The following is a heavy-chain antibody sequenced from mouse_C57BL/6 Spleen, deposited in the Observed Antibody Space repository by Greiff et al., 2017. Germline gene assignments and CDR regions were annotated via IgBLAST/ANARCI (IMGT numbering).Heavy chain of an antibody. Sequence: EVKVVESGEGLVKPGGSLKLSCAASGFTFSSYAMSWVRQTPEKRLEWVAYISSGGDYIYYADTVKGRFTISRDNARNTLYLQMSSLKSEDTAMYYCTREGGLRRFYYAMDYWGQGTSVTVSS. CDR2: ISSGGDYI. CDR3: TREGGLRRFYYAMDY. D-gene: IGHD2-4*01. V-gene: IGHV5-9-1*02. J-gene: IGHJ4*01. CDR1: GFTFSSYA.